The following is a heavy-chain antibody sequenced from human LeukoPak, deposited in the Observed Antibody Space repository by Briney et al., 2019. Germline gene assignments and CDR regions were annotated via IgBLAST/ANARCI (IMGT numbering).Heavy chain of an antibody. CDR1: AFTFSSYW. CDR2: IKEDGSAK. CDR3: ATSYDSSGCE. J-gene: IGHJ4*02. D-gene: IGHD3-22*01. Sequence: GGSLRLSCAASAFTFSSYWMSWVRQAPGKGLEWVANIKEDGSAKYYVDSVKGRFTISRDNAKNSVYLQMNSLRAEDTAVYYCATSYDSSGCEWGQGTLVTVSS. V-gene: IGHV3-7*01.